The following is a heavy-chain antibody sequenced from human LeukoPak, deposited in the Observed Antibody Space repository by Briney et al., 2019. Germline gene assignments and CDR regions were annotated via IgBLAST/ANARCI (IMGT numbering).Heavy chain of an antibody. CDR2: IYSGGGT. Sequence: GGSLRLSCAASGFTVSSNYMSWVRQAPGKGLEWVSVIYSGGGTYYADSVKGRFTISRDNSQNTVYLQMNSLRAEDTAVYYCGKTTTGYSSGRNPAWPVDYWGQGTLVTVSS. CDR1: GFTVSSNY. V-gene: IGHV3-53*01. CDR3: GKTTTGYSSGRNPAWPVDY. D-gene: IGHD6-19*01. J-gene: IGHJ4*02.